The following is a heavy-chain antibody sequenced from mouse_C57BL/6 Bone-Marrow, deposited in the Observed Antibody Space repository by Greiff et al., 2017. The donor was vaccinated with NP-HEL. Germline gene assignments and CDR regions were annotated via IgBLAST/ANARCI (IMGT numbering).Heavy chain of an antibody. J-gene: IGHJ3*01. V-gene: IGHV5-6*01. CDR3: ARRDGSSVFAY. CDR1: GFTFSSYG. CDR2: ISSGGSYT. Sequence: EVQLQQSGGDLVKPGGSLKLSCAASGFTFSSYGMSWVRQTPDKRLEWVATISSGGSYTYYPDSVKGRFTISRDNAKNTLYLQMSSLKSEDTAMYYCARRDGSSVFAYWGQGTLVTVSA. D-gene: IGHD1-1*01.